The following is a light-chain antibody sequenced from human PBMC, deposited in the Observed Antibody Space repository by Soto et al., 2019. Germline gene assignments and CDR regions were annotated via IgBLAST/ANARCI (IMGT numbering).Light chain of an antibody. CDR3: SSYAGSNIYV. V-gene: IGLV2-8*01. J-gene: IGLJ1*01. CDR1: SSDVGGYNY. Sequence: QSAPTQPPSASGSPGQSVTISCTGTSSDVGGYNYVSWYQQHPGKAPKLMIYEVSKRPSGVPDRFSGSKSGNTASLTVSGLQAEDEADYYCSSYAGSNIYVFGTGTKVTVL. CDR2: EVS.